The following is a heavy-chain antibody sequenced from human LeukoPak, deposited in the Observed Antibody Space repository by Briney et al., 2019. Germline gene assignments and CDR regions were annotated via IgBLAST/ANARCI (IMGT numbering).Heavy chain of an antibody. Sequence: KSGGSLRLSCAASGFTFSSYSMYWVRQAPGKGLERVSSITSTGDYTYYADSVKGRFTVSRDNAKNSLYLQMNSLRVEDTAVYYCVREGGYCSGTTCYYAFAIWGRGTMVTVSS. CDR2: ITSTGDYT. J-gene: IGHJ3*02. V-gene: IGHV3-21*01. CDR1: GFTFSSYS. D-gene: IGHD2-2*01. CDR3: VREGGYCSGTTCYYAFAI.